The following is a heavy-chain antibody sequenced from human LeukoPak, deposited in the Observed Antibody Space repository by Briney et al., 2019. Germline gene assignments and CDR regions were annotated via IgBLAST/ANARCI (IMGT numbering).Heavy chain of an antibody. Sequence: GGSLRLSCAASGFTFSSYAMNWVRQAPGKGLEWVSSISSSSSYIYYADSVKGRFTISRDNAKNSLYLQMNSLRAEDTAVYYCARAMGYYGSGTPYYGMDVWGQGTTVTVSS. CDR2: ISSSSSYI. CDR3: ARAMGYYGSGTPYYGMDV. J-gene: IGHJ6*02. D-gene: IGHD3-10*01. CDR1: GFTFSSYA. V-gene: IGHV3-21*01.